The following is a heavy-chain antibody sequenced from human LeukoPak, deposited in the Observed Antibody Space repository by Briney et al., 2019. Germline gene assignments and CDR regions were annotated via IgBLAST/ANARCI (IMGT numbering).Heavy chain of an antibody. CDR2: ISSSSSYI. CDR3: ARADWDTAMIDY. Sequence: KAGGSLRLSCAASGFTFSSYSMNWVRQAPGKGLEWVSSISSSSSYIYYADSVKRRFTISRDNAKNSLYLQMRAEDTAVYYCARADWDTAMIDYWGQGTLVTVSS. D-gene: IGHD5-18*01. CDR1: GFTFSSYS. V-gene: IGHV3-21*01. J-gene: IGHJ4*02.